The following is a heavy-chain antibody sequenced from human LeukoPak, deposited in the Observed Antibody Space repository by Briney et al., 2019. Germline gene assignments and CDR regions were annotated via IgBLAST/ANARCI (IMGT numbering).Heavy chain of an antibody. Sequence: ASVKVSCKASGYTFTGYYMHWVRQAPRQGLEWMGWINPNSGGTNYAQKFQGGVTMTRDTSISTAYMELSRLRSDDTAVYYCARDNGYCSGDSCYIISGYSYGIDYWGQGTLVTVSS. CDR2: INPNSGGT. CDR3: ARDNGYCSGDSCYIISGYSYGIDY. CDR1: GYTFTGYY. J-gene: IGHJ4*02. V-gene: IGHV1-2*02. D-gene: IGHD2-15*01.